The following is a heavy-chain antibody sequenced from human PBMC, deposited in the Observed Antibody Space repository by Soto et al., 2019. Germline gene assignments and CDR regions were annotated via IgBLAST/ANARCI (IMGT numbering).Heavy chain of an antibody. J-gene: IGHJ5*02. CDR2: IIPILGMA. CDR3: AGLYGTNGICYTFNWFAP. D-gene: IGHD2-8*01. Sequence: QVQLVQSGAEVKKPGSSVKVSCKASGGTLSSYTISWVRQAPGQGLEWMGRIIPILGMANYAQQFQGRVTITADKSTSSAYMELTSLRSEDTAVDLCAGLYGTNGICYTFNWFAPWGQGTLVTVSS. V-gene: IGHV1-69*02. CDR1: GGTLSSYT.